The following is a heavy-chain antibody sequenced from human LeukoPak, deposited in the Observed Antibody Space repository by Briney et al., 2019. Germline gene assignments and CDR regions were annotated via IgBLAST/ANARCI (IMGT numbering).Heavy chain of an antibody. Sequence: ASVKVSCKASGGTFSSYAISWVRQAPGQGLEWIVGIIPRFGTANYAQKFQGRVTITADEFMSTAYMELSSLRSEDTAVYYCAGDYYYDSSGYSSPDAFDIWGQGTMVTVSS. CDR1: GGTFSSYA. D-gene: IGHD3-22*01. CDR3: AGDYYYDSSGYSSPDAFDI. V-gene: IGHV1-69*13. CDR2: IIPRFGTA. J-gene: IGHJ3*02.